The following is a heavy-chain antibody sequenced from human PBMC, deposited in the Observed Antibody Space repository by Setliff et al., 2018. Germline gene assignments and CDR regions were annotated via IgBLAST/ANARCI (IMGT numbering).Heavy chain of an antibody. V-gene: IGHV4-39*07. D-gene: IGHD6-19*01. Sequence: SETLSLTCNVSGGSISSGVYYWGWIRQPPGKGLEWIGRIYHGGDTYYNSSLKSRLTISVDTSKNQFSLKLSSVTAADTAVYYCARGRAGHSGHWGQGTLVTVSS. J-gene: IGHJ4*02. CDR3: ARGRAGHSGH. CDR2: IYHGGDT. CDR1: GGSISSGVYY.